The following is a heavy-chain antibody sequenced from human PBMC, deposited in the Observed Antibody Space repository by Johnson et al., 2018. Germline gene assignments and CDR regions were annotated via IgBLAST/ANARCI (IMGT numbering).Heavy chain of an antibody. D-gene: IGHD2-21*02. CDR3: ASCGGDCYGAEYFQH. CDR2: ISYDGSNK. Sequence: VQLVESGGGVVQPGRSLRLSCAVSGFTFSNYGMHWVRQAPGKGLEWVAVISYDGSNKYYADSVKGRFTMSRDNSKNTLYLQMNSLRAEDTAVYYCASCGGDCYGAEYFQHWGQGTLVTVSS. J-gene: IGHJ1*01. CDR1: GFTFSNYG. V-gene: IGHV3-30*03.